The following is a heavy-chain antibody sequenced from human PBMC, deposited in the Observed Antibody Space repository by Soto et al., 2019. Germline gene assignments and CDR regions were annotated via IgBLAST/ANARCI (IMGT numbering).Heavy chain of an antibody. D-gene: IGHD1-1*01. CDR2: INHSGST. J-gene: IGHJ4*02. V-gene: IGHV4-34*01. Sequence: SETLSLTCAVYSGSFSGYYWSWIRQPPGKGLEWIGEINHSGSTNYNPSLKSRVTISVDTSKNQFSLKLSSVTAADTAVYYCARGWTSFYYFDYWGQGTLVTVSS. CDR1: SGSFSGYY. CDR3: ARGWTSFYYFDY.